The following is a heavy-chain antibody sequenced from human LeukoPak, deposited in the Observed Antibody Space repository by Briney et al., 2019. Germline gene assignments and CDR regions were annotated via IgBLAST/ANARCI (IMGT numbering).Heavy chain of an antibody. Sequence: SVKVSCKASGYTFSDYYMHWVRQAPGQGLEWMGGIIPIFGTANYAQKFQGRVTITADESTSTAYMELSSLRSEDTAVYYCARELDMSVAIYFDYWGQGTLVTVSS. CDR2: IIPIFGTA. J-gene: IGHJ4*02. CDR3: ARELDMSVAIYFDY. CDR1: GYTFSDYY. V-gene: IGHV1-69*13. D-gene: IGHD6-19*01.